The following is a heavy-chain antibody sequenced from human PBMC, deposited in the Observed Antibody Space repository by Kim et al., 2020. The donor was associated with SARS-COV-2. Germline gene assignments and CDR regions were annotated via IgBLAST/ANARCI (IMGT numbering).Heavy chain of an antibody. Sequence: SETLSLTCAVSGGSISSSNWWSWVRQPPGKGLEWIGEIYHSGSTNYNPSLKSRVTISVDKSKNQFSLKLSSVTAADTAVYYCARSGYSYGYYYYYGMDVWGRGTTATDS. CDR1: GGSISSSNW. V-gene: IGHV4-4*02. D-gene: IGHD5-18*01. CDR2: IYHSGST. J-gene: IGHJ6*02. CDR3: ARSGYSYGYYYYYGMDV.